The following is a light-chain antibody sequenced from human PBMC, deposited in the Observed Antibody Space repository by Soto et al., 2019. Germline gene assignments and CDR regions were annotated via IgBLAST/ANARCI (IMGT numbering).Light chain of an antibody. Sequence: EIVLTQSPATLSLSPGERATLSCRASQSVSSYLAWYQQKPGQAPRLLIYDASSRATGIPDRFSGSGSGTDFTLTISSLEPEDFAVYYCQQGSNWWTFGQGTKVESK. CDR2: DAS. CDR3: QQGSNWWT. CDR1: QSVSSY. J-gene: IGKJ1*01. V-gene: IGKV3-11*01.